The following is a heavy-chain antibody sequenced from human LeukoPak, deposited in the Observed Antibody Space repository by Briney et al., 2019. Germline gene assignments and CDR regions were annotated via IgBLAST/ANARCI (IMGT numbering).Heavy chain of an antibody. V-gene: IGHV4-59*01. CDR1: GGSISSYY. Sequence: PSETLSLTCTVSGGSISSYYWSWIRQPPGKGLEWIGYIYYSGSTNYNPSLKSRVTISVDTSKNQFSLKLSSVTAADTAVYYCARDRSPLGYCSSTSCQGYYYYYMDVWGKGTTVTVSS. D-gene: IGHD2-2*01. J-gene: IGHJ6*03. CDR3: ARDRSPLGYCSSTSCQGYYYYYMDV. CDR2: IYYSGST.